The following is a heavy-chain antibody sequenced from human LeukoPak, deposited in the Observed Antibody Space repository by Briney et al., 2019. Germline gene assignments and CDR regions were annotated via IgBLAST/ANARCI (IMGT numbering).Heavy chain of an antibody. CDR1: GGSISSSSYYW. J-gene: IGHJ6*03. D-gene: IGHD3-9*01. Sequence: SETLSLTCTVSGGSISSSSYYWWTWVRQPPGEGLEWIGEIHHSGSTNYNPSLKSRVTISVDTSKNQFSLKLSSVTAADTAVYYCARQVGYDILTGYPYYYYYMDVWGKGTTVTISS. CDR2: IHHSGST. CDR3: ARQVGYDILTGYPYYYYYMDV. V-gene: IGHV4-4*02.